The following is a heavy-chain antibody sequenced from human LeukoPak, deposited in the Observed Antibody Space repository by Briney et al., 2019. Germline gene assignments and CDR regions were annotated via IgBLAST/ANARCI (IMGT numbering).Heavy chain of an antibody. CDR1: GFTFSSYA. Sequence: EGSLRLSCAASGFTFSSYAMSWVRQAPGKGLEWVSAISGSGGSIYYADSVKGRFTISRDNSKNTLYLQMNSLRAEDTAVYYCAKFGRIAAAGTGGNYWGQGTLVTVSS. CDR2: ISGSGGSI. D-gene: IGHD6-13*01. V-gene: IGHV3-23*01. CDR3: AKFGRIAAAGTGGNY. J-gene: IGHJ4*02.